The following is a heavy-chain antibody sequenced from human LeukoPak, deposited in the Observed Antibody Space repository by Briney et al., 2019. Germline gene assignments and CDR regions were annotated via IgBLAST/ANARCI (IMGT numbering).Heavy chain of an antibody. D-gene: IGHD6-13*01. CDR3: ARVPIAAAGTLFDY. V-gene: IGHV1-2*02. CDR1: GYTFTGYY. CDR2: INPNSGGT. J-gene: IGHJ4*02. Sequence: GASVKVSCKASGYTFTGYYVHWVRHAPGQGLEWMGWINPNSGGTNYAQKFQGRVTMTRDTSISTAYMELSRLRSDDTAVYYCARVPIAAAGTLFDYWGQGTQVTVSS.